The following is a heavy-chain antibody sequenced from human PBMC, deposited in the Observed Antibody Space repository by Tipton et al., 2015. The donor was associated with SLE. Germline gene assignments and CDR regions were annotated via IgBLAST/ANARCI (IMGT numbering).Heavy chain of an antibody. V-gene: IGHV4-39*01. Sequence: TLSLTCTVSGGSIFSNVFYWGWMRQPPGKGLELIANVHYNGRSYSNPSLNSRVTTSLDTPNNQFTLKPFSVTAADTAVYYCVRQGGTMGPYHRIDFWGQGTAVTVSS. D-gene: IGHD4/OR15-4a*01. CDR1: GGSIFSNVFY. J-gene: IGHJ6*02. CDR3: VRQGGTMGPYHRIDF. CDR2: VHYNGRS.